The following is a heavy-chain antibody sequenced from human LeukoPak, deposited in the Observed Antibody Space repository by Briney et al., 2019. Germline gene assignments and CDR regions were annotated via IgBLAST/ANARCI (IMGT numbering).Heavy chain of an antibody. CDR3: ARYWNHGGTRIYNWFDP. V-gene: IGHV4-39*07. CDR1: GGSINSSNYY. J-gene: IGHJ5*02. D-gene: IGHD1-14*01. CDR2: INHSGST. Sequence: PSETLSLTCTVSGGSINSSNYYWGWIRQPPGKGLEWIGEINHSGSTNYNPSLKSRVTISVDTSKNQFSLKLSSVTAADTAVYYCARYWNHGGTRIYNWFDPWGQGTLVTVSS.